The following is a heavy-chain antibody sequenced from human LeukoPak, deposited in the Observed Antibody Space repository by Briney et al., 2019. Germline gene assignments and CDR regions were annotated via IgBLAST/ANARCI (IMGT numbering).Heavy chain of an antibody. J-gene: IGHJ6*03. CDR1: GASFSSYY. D-gene: IGHD4-17*01. V-gene: IGHV4-59*01. CDR2: IYYSGST. Sequence: SETLSLTCTVSGASFSSYYWSWIRQPPGKGLEWIGDIYYSGSTNYNPSIISRVTISVDTSKNQFSLKLSSVPAADTAVYYCARTGGYGDAYYYYYYMDVWDKGTTVTISS. CDR3: ARTGGYGDAYYYYYYMDV.